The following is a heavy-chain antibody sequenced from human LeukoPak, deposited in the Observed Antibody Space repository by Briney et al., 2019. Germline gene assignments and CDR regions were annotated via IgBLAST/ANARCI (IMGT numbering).Heavy chain of an antibody. D-gene: IGHD4-17*01. Sequence: ASVKVSCKASGGTFSRYAISWVRQAPGQGLEWMGGIIPIFGTANYAQKFQGRVTITADKSTSTAYMELSSLRSEDTAVYYCASPLYGDYGYYYYYMDVWGKGTTVTVSS. V-gene: IGHV1-69*06. CDR1: GGTFSRYA. CDR2: IIPIFGTA. J-gene: IGHJ6*03. CDR3: ASPLYGDYGYYYYYMDV.